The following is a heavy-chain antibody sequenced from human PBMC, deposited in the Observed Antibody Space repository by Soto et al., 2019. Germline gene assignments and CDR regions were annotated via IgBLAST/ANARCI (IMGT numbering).Heavy chain of an antibody. J-gene: IGHJ4*02. D-gene: IGHD3-22*01. CDR2: IRSKTYGGTP. V-gene: IGHV3-49*04. CDR3: TTLWEYYYDNSNYHPAH. Sequence: PGGSLRLSCTASGFTFGDYAMSWVRQAPGKGLEWVGFIRSKTYGGTPEYVASVEGRFTISRDDSKNIAYLQMNSLKTEDTAVYYCTTLWEYYYDNSNYHPAHWGQGTLVTVSS. CDR1: GFTFGDYA.